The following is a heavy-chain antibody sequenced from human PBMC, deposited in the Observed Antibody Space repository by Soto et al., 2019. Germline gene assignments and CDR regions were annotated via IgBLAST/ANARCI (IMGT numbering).Heavy chain of an antibody. J-gene: IGHJ6*02. CDR2: FSYSGST. V-gene: IGHV4-59*08. Sequence: PSETLSLTCTVSGASISSNYWSWIRQPPGKGLECIGYFSYSGSTNYNPSLKSRVTISVDTSKNQFSLKLSSVTAADTALYYCARLNAGTTYYYYGMDVWGQGTTVTVSS. D-gene: IGHD1-7*01. CDR3: ARLNAGTTYYYYGMDV. CDR1: GASISSNY.